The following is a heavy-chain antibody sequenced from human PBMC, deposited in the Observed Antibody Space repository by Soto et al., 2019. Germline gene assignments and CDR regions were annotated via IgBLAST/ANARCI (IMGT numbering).Heavy chain of an antibody. V-gene: IGHV2-5*02. D-gene: IGHD4-17*01. J-gene: IGHJ4*02. CDR1: GFSLSNSGVG. CDR2: IYGDNDK. Sequence: QITLKESGPSPVKPTQTLTVTCTFSGFSLSNSGVGVAWIRQPPGKALEWLALIYGDNDKRYSPSLKTRLTTPXXXPXYPVVLTMTNMDPVDTATYYCAHCTLHDYGDYDPGTSHVFDSWGQGTLVTVSS. CDR3: AHCTLHDYGDYDPGTSHVFDS.